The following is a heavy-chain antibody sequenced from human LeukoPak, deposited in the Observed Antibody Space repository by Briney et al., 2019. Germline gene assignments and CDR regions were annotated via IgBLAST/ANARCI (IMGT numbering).Heavy chain of an antibody. CDR1: GGSISSYY. J-gene: IGHJ5*02. D-gene: IGHD2-2*02. Sequence: PSETLSLTCTVSGGSISSYYWSWIRQPPGKGLEWIGYSYYSGDTNYNPSLMSRVTMSLDTSKNQFSLNLRSVTAADTAMYYCARGGDIVVVPAAIESDSWFDPWGQGTLVTVSS. CDR2: SYYSGDT. V-gene: IGHV4-59*08. CDR3: ARGGDIVVVPAAIESDSWFDP.